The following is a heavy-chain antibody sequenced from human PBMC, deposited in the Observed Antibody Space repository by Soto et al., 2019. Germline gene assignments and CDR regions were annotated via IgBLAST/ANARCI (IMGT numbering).Heavy chain of an antibody. Sequence: EVQLLESGGGLVQPGGSVRLSCAASGLTFGNYAMSWVRQAPGKGLEWVSAISGDSGRTYYGASVKGRFTISRNNSKNTLYLQMNTLRAEHTAVYYCAVTPNCGRDCSAASYWYFDIWGRGTLVTVSS. D-gene: IGHD2-21*02. J-gene: IGHJ2*01. CDR1: GLTFGNYA. CDR3: AVTPNCGRDCSAASYWYFDI. V-gene: IGHV3-23*01. CDR2: ISGDSGRT.